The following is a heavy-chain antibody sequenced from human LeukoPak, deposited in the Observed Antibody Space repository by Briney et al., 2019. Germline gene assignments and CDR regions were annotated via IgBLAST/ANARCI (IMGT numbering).Heavy chain of an antibody. CDR1: GFTFSSYS. CDR3: ARDSRSGSYLGYYFYMDV. V-gene: IGHV3-21*01. J-gene: IGHJ6*03. D-gene: IGHD1-26*01. CDR2: ISSSSSYI. Sequence: PGWSLRLSCAASGFTFSSYSMNWVRQAPGKGLEWVSSISSSSSYIYYADSVKGRFTISRDNAKNSLYLQMNSLRAEDTAVYYCARDSRSGSYLGYYFYMDVWGKGTTVTVSS.